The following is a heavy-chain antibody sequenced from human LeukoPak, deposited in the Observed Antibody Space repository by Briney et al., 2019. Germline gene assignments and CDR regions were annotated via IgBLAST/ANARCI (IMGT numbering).Heavy chain of an antibody. V-gene: IGHV6-1*01. CDR1: GDSVSSNSAA. CDR2: TYYRSKWYN. D-gene: IGHD6-19*01. Sequence: SQTLSLTCAISGDSVSSNSAAWNWIRQSPSRGLERLGRTYYRSKWYNDYAVSVKSRITINPDTSKNQFSLQLNSVTPEDTAVYYCARVVGDSSGWYDYYYYYMDVWGKGTTVTVSS. J-gene: IGHJ6*03. CDR3: ARVVGDSSGWYDYYYYYMDV.